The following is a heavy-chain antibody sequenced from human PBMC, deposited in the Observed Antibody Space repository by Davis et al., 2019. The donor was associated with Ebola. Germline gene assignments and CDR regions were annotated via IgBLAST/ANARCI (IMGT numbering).Heavy chain of an antibody. CDR1: GYTFRNYA. J-gene: IGHJ4*02. D-gene: IGHD1-1*01. CDR2: INAGNGRT. V-gene: IGHV1-3*01. Sequence: ASVKVSCKASGYTFRNYALHWVRQAPGQRPEWMGWINAGNGRTKYSQKFQGRVSITRDTSANTGYMELSSPRSEDTAVYYCARNPTETTTFDYWGQGTLVTVSS. CDR3: ARNPTETTTFDY.